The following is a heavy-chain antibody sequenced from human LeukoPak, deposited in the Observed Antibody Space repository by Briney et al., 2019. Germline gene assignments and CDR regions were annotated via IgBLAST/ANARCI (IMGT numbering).Heavy chain of an antibody. Sequence: GGSLRLSCVASGFTFRGYAMNWLRQPLGKGLEWVSAINYSGGNTFYADSMRSRFTFSSDYSKDTLYLQMTSLRSDATAVYLSSSVDTVMVTLPETNWGRGTLVTVSS. CDR3: SSVDTVMVTLPETN. D-gene: IGHD5-18*01. CDR1: GFTFRGYA. V-gene: IGHV3-23*01. CDR2: INYSGGNT. J-gene: IGHJ4*02.